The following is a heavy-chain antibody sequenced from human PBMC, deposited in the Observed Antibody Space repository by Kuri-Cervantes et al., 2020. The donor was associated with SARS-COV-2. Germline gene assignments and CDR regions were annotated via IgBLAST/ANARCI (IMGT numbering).Heavy chain of an antibody. CDR1: GFNFSTTD. Sequence: GESLKISCVASGFNFSTTDMHWVRQAPGKGLEWVTFISYDGKNKKCMASGKGRFTISRDNSQNTLHLQMKSLRDEDTAIYYCVKDRAGVHDFWGQGTLVTVSS. D-gene: IGHD2-21*01. J-gene: IGHJ4*02. CDR2: ISYDGKNK. V-gene: IGHV3-30*18. CDR3: VKDRAGVHDF.